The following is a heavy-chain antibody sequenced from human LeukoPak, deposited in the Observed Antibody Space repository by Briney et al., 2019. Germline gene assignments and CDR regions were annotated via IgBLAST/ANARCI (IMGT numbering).Heavy chain of an antibody. D-gene: IGHD3-3*01. CDR1: GGSVSSGSYY. V-gene: IGHV4-61*01. CDR3: ARGRPYYDFWSGYYPYRNYYYYGMDV. J-gene: IGHJ6*02. Sequence: SETLSLTCTVSGGSVSSGSYYWSWIRQPPGKGLEWIGYIYYSGSTNYNPSLKSRVTISVDTSKNQFSLKLSSVTAADTAVYYCARGRPYYDFWSGYYPYRNYYYYGMDVWGQGTTVTVSS. CDR2: IYYSGST.